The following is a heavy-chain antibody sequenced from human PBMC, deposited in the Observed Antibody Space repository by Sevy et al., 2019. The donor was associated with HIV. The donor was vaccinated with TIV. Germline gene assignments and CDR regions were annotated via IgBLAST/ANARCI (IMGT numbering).Heavy chain of an antibody. V-gene: IGHV3-21*01. CDR3: ARDETCDAFDI. Sequence: GGSLRLSCAASGFTFSSSSMNWVRQAPGKGLEWVSSISFSSNYIYYADSVKGRFTISRDNAKNSLFLQMNSLRAEDMAVYYCARDETCDAFDIWGQGTMVTVSS. CDR1: GFTFSSSS. J-gene: IGHJ3*02. CDR2: ISFSSNYI.